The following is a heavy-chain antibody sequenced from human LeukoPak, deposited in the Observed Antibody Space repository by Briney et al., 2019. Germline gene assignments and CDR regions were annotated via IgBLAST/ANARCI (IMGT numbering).Heavy chain of an antibody. CDR1: GFTFSSYW. Sequence: GGALRLSCAASGFTFSSYWMSWVRQAPGKGLEWVAHIKQDGSEKYYVDSVKGRFTISRDNAKNSLYLQMNSLRAEDTAVYYCARRKGYSSVDYWGQGTLVTVSS. V-gene: IGHV3-7*01. J-gene: IGHJ4*02. CDR2: IKQDGSEK. CDR3: ARRKGYSSVDY. D-gene: IGHD6-19*01.